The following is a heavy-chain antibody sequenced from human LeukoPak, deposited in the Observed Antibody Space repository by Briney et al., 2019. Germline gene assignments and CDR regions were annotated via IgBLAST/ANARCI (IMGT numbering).Heavy chain of an antibody. CDR2: INPSGGST. J-gene: IGHJ4*02. Sequence: ASVKVSCKASGYTFTGYYIHWVRQAPGQGLEWMGIINPSGGSTSYAQKFQGRVTMTRDTSTSTVYMELSSLRSEDTAVYYCARAGPLRYFDWLPFDYWGQGTLVTVSS. D-gene: IGHD3-9*01. CDR3: ARAGPLRYFDWLPFDY. CDR1: GYTFTGYY. V-gene: IGHV1-46*01.